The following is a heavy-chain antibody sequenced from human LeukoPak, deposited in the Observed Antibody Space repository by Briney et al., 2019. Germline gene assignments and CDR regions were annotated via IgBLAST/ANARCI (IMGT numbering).Heavy chain of an antibody. CDR3: XXXVNGXXLXYFDY. V-gene: IGHV3-64*01. CDR1: GFTFSSYA. D-gene: IGHD1-26*01. J-gene: IGHJ4*02. Sequence: GGSLRLSCAASGFTFSSYAMHWVRQAPGKGLEYLSAISSNGGNIXXXNSXXXRFTISRDNSKNTLYLQMGSLRPEDMAVYYCXXXVNGXXLXYFDYWGQGTLVTVSS. CDR2: ISSNGGNI.